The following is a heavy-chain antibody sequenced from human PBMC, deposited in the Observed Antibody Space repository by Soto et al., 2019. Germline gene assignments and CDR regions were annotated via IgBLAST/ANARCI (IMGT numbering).Heavy chain of an antibody. D-gene: IGHD3-22*01. V-gene: IGHV3-7*01. CDR3: ARTRHYSDSSGYYPMNDY. CDR2: IKQHGSDK. Sequence: EVQLVESGGGLVQPGGSLRLSCAASGFTFSSYWMTWVRQAPGKGLEWVANIKQHGSDKYYVDSVKGRFTISRDKAKNSLYLQMSSLRAEDTAVYYCARTRHYSDSSGYYPMNDYWGQGTLVTVSS. J-gene: IGHJ4*02. CDR1: GFTFSSYW.